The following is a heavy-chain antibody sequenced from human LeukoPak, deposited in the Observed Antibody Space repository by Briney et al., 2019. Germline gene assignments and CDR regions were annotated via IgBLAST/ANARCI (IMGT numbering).Heavy chain of an antibody. V-gene: IGHV3-74*01. CDR3: VRDWYHYDLDF. Sequence: PGGSLRLSRAASGFTFSSYCMHWVRQAPGKGLVWVSRIEGDGRHTIYADSVKGRFTISRDNAKNTLYLQMKSLRAEDTAVYYCVRDWYHYDLDFWGQGTLVTVSS. D-gene: IGHD3/OR15-3a*01. CDR1: GFTFSSYC. CDR2: IEGDGRHT. J-gene: IGHJ4*02.